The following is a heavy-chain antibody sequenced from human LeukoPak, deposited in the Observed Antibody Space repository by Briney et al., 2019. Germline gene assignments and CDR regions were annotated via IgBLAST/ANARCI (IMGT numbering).Heavy chain of an antibody. Sequence: PGGSLRLPCVASGFTFSSYAMSWVRQAPGKGLEWVSAISGSGSSGGSTYYADSVKGRFTISRDNSKNTQYLQMNSLRAEDTAVYYCAKSGYNRFDYWGQGTLVTVSS. CDR1: GFTFSSYA. J-gene: IGHJ4*02. CDR2: ISGSGSSGGST. D-gene: IGHD5-24*01. CDR3: AKSGYNRFDY. V-gene: IGHV3-23*01.